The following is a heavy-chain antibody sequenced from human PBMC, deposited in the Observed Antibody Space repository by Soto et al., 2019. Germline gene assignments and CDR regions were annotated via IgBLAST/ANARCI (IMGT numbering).Heavy chain of an antibody. D-gene: IGHD3-3*01. CDR2: ISYDGSNK. CDR1: GFTFSSYG. Sequence: QVQLVESGGGVVQPGRSLRLSCAASGFTFSSYGMHWVRQAPGKGLEWVAVISYDGSNKYYADSVKGRFTISRDNSKNTLYLQMNSLRAEDTAVYYCAKDFDDFWSGYDGRFVGYYYMDVWGKGTTVTVSS. J-gene: IGHJ6*03. V-gene: IGHV3-30*18. CDR3: AKDFDDFWSGYDGRFVGYYYMDV.